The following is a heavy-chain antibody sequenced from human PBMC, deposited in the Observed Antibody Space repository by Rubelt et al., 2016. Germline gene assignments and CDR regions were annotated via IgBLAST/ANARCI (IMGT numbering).Heavy chain of an antibody. CDR3: ATLVYAITDNWFDP. Sequence: QVQLVQSGAEVKKPGASVKVSCKASGYTFTSYDINWVRQATGQGLKWMGWMNPNSGNTGYAKKFQGRVTMTRNTSISTAYMELSSLRSEDTAVYYCATLVYAITDNWFDPWGQGTLVTVSS. CDR1: GYTFTSYD. J-gene: IGHJ5*02. D-gene: IGHD2-8*01. V-gene: IGHV1-8*01. CDR2: MNPNSGNT.